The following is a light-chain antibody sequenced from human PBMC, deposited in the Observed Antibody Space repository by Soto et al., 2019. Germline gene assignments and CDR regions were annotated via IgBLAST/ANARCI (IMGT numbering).Light chain of an antibody. CDR1: QSVSSY. Sequence: EIVLTQSPATLSLSPGERATLSCRASQSVSSYLAWYQQKPGQAPRLLIYDASKRATGFPARFSGSGSGTDFTLTISSLEPEDFAVYYCQQRGNWPYTFGQGTKVDIK. V-gene: IGKV3-11*01. CDR3: QQRGNWPYT. J-gene: IGKJ2*01. CDR2: DAS.